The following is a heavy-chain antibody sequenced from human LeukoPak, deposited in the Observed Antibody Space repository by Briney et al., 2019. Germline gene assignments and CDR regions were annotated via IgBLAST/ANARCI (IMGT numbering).Heavy chain of an antibody. CDR1: GGSISSSSYY. D-gene: IGHD5-12*01. CDR3: ATRGGSRDGYNSLNY. CDR2: IYYSGST. Sequence: SETLSLTCTVSGGSISSSSYYWGWIRQPPGKGLEWIGSIYYSGSTYYNPSLKSRVTISVDTSKNQFSLKLSSVTAVDTAVYYCATRGGSRDGYNSLNYWGQGTLVTVSS. V-gene: IGHV4-39*01. J-gene: IGHJ4*02.